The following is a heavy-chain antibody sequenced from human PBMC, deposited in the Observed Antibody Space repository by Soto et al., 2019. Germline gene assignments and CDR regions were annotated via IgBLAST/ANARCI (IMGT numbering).Heavy chain of an antibody. Sequence: EVQLLESGGGLVQPGGSLRLSCAASGFTFSSYAMTWVRQGPVKGLEWVSAISGSGGRIYYADSVKGRFTISRDNSKNRLYLQMNSLGVEDTAVYYCAKDRDKWNAISDMDVWGQGTTVTVSS. CDR2: ISGSGGRI. V-gene: IGHV3-23*01. J-gene: IGHJ6*02. CDR1: GFTFSSYA. CDR3: AKDRDKWNAISDMDV. D-gene: IGHD1-1*01.